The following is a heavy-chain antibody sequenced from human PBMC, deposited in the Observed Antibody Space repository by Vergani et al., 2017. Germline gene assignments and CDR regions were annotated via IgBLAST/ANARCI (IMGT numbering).Heavy chain of an antibody. J-gene: IGHJ2*01. V-gene: IGHV3-48*03. CDR2: ISSSGSTI. CDR1: GFTFSSYE. Sequence: EVQLVESGGGLVQPGGSLRLSCAASGFTFSSYEMNWVRQAPGKGLEWVSYISSSGSTIYYADSVKGRFTISRDNAKNSLYLQMNSLRAEDTAVYYCASNPTEGWYFDLWGRGTLVTVSS. CDR3: ASNPTEGWYFDL. D-gene: IGHD1-14*01.